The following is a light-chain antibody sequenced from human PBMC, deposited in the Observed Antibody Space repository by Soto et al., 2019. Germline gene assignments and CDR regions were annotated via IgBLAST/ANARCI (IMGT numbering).Light chain of an antibody. CDR1: SSDIGSDKL. J-gene: IGLJ3*02. CDR3: CSYAGSTTWV. Sequence: QSALTQPASVSGSPGQSITISCTGTSSDIGSDKLVSWYQQHPGRAPKIIIYEAFKRPSGVSNRFSGSRSGNTASLTISGLRCEDEADYYCCSYAGSTTWVFGGGTKLTVL. CDR2: EAF. V-gene: IGLV2-23*01.